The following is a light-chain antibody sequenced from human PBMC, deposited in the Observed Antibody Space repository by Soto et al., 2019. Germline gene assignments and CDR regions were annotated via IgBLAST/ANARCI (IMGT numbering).Light chain of an antibody. V-gene: IGLV2-11*01. CDR3: CSYAGRYTYV. Sequence: HSALTQPRSVSGSPGQSVTISCSGTSSDVGGYNYVSWYQQYPGKAPKLMIYDVSKRPSGVPDRFSGSKSGNTASLTITGLQAEDEADYYCCSYAGRYTYVFGTGTKLTVL. J-gene: IGLJ1*01. CDR2: DVS. CDR1: SSDVGGYNY.